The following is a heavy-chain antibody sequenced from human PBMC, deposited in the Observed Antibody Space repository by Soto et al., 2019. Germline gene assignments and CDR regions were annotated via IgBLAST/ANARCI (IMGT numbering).Heavy chain of an antibody. V-gene: IGHV4-38-2*02. Sequence: LSLTCAVSGYSISSGYYWGWIRQPPGKGLEWIGSIYHSGSTYYNPSLKSRVTISVDTSKNQFSLKLSSVTAADTAVYYCARDARTYYDFWSGSYNWFDPWGQGTLVTVSS. CDR1: GYSISSGYY. CDR3: ARDARTYYDFWSGSYNWFDP. CDR2: IYHSGST. D-gene: IGHD3-3*01. J-gene: IGHJ5*02.